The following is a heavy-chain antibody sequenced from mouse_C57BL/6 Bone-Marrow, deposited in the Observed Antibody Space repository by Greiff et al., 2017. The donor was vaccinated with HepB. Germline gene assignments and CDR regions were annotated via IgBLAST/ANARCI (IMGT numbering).Heavy chain of an antibody. Sequence: QVQLKQPGAELVRPGSSVKLSCKASGYTFTSYWMHWVKQSPIQGLEWIGNIDPSDSETHYNQKFKDKATLTVDKSSSTAYMQLSSLSSEDSAVYYCAKLAYYRDAMDYWGQGTSVTVSS. CDR2: IDPSDSET. V-gene: IGHV1-52*01. J-gene: IGHJ4*01. D-gene: IGHD2-10*01. CDR1: GYTFTSYW. CDR3: AKLAYYRDAMDY.